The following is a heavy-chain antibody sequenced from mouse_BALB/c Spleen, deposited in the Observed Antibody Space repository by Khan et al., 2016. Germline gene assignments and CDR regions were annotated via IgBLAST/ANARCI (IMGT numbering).Heavy chain of an antibody. CDR2: INTYTGEP. J-gene: IGHJ2*01. CDR1: GYTFTNYG. D-gene: IGHD2-2*01. V-gene: IGHV9-1*02. Sequence: QIQLVQSGPELKKPGETVKISCKASGYTFTNYGMNWVKQAPGKGLKWMGWINTYTGEPTYADDFKGRFAFSLATSSSTAHLQINNLKNEDMATYFCARGYYGYDGYYLDYRGQGTTLTVSS. CDR3: ARGYYGYDGYYLDY.